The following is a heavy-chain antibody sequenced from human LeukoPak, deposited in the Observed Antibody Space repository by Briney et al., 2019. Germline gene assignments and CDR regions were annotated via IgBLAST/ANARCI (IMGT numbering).Heavy chain of an antibody. V-gene: IGHV4-34*01. Sequence: SETLTFTCAVHGGSFSDSYWNGIRQPPGKGLEWIGEVTHDGRINYNPSLRGRVTISVDTSMNQFSLRLTSVTAADTAVYYCATIYGAFSDFAYWAQGILVTVSS. CDR3: ATIYGAFSDFAY. CDR2: VTHDGRI. D-gene: IGHD4-17*01. CDR1: GGSFSDSY. J-gene: IGHJ4*02.